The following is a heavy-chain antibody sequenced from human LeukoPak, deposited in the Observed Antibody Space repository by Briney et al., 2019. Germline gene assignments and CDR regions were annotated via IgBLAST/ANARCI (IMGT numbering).Heavy chain of an antibody. V-gene: IGHV3-23*01. CDR3: ARDLNWENY. CDR1: GFTFSSYA. J-gene: IGHJ4*02. Sequence: GGSLRLSCAASGFTFSSYAMSWVRQAPGKGLEWVSAISGSGGSTYYADSVKGRFTISRDNAENSLYLQMNSLRAEDTAVYYCARDLNWENYWGQGTLVTVSS. CDR2: ISGSGGST. D-gene: IGHD7-27*01.